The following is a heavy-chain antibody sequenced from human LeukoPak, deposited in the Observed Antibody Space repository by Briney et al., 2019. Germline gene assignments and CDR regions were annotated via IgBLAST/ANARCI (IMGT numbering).Heavy chain of an antibody. Sequence: PSETLSLTCTVSGGSIRSESTYWGWIRQPPGKGPEWIGSIYYSGSTNYNPSLKSRVTISLDTSKNQFSLKLTSVTAADTAVYYCASVRGYSSGWHASGFDPWGQGTLVTVSS. D-gene: IGHD6-19*01. CDR1: GGSIRSESTY. V-gene: IGHV4-39*07. CDR2: IYYSGST. CDR3: ASVRGYSSGWHASGFDP. J-gene: IGHJ5*02.